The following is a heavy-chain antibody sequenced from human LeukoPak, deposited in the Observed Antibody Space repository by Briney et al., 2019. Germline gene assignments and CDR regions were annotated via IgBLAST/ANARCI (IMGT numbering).Heavy chain of an antibody. Sequence: SETLSLTCTVSGYSISSTYYGAWIRQPPGKGLEWIATISHSGSTYYTPSLKSRPTISLDTSKNHFSLRLSSVTAADTAVYYCARVNAPVATFDYWGLGILVTVSS. CDR1: GYSISSTYY. CDR3: ARVNAPVATFDY. D-gene: IGHD1-1*01. J-gene: IGHJ4*02. CDR2: ISHSGST. V-gene: IGHV4-38-2*02.